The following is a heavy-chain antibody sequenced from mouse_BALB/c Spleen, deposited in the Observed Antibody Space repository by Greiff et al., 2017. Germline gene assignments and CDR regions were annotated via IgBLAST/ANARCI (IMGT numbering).Heavy chain of an antibody. CDR2: VNPNNGGT. CDR3: ARPYDYDGSWFAY. J-gene: IGHJ3*01. V-gene: IGHV1-26*01. CDR1: GYSFTGYY. Sequence: VQLKESGPDLVKPGASVKISCKASGYSFTGYYMHWVKQSHGKSLEWIGRVNPNNGGTSYNQKFKGKAILTVDKSSSTAYMELRSLTSEDSAVYYCARPYDYDGSWFAYWGQGTLVTVSA. D-gene: IGHD2-4*01.